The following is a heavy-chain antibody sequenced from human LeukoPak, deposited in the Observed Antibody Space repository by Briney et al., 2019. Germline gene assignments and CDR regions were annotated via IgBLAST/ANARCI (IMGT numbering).Heavy chain of an antibody. CDR2: INPNSGGT. J-gene: IGHJ6*03. D-gene: IGHD6-6*01. CDR1: GYTFTGYY. V-gene: IGHV1-2*06. Sequence: ATVKVSCKASGYTFTGYYMHWVRQAPGQGLEWMGRINPNSGGTNYAQKFQGRVTMTRDTSISTAYMELSRLRSDDTAVYYCARDHSSSKNYYYYMDVWGKGTTVTVSS. CDR3: ARDHSSSKNYYYYMDV.